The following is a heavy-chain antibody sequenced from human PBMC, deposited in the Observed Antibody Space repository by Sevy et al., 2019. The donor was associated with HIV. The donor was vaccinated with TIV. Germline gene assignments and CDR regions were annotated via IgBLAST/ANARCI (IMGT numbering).Heavy chain of an antibody. V-gene: IGHV4-30-4*01. CDR2: IYYSGIT. Sequence: SETLSLTCTVSGGSISSGDYYWTWMRQPPGKGLAWIGYIYYSGITYYNPSLKSRFAISVDTVKNQLSLKLNTVTAADTAVYYCARYCIRTSPDNGFDPWGQGTLVTVSS. D-gene: IGHD2-2*01. CDR1: GGSISSGDYY. J-gene: IGHJ5*02. CDR3: ARYCIRTSPDNGFDP.